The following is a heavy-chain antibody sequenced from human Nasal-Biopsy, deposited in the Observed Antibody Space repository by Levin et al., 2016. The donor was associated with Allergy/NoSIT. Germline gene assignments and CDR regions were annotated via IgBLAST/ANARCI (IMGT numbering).Heavy chain of an antibody. CDR1: GYSFSGYY. CDR3: ARRLPFCGGDNCSPALDV. Sequence: ASVKVSCKASGYSFSGYYIHWVRQAPGQGLEWMGWIHPNSGGTHYVQKFQDTVTMTRDPSISTAYMELSRLNSDDTAVYYCARRLPFCGGDNCSPALDVWGPRDSGHCVF. J-gene: IGHJ3*01. D-gene: IGHD2-21*01. V-gene: IGHV1-2*02. CDR2: IHPNSGGT.